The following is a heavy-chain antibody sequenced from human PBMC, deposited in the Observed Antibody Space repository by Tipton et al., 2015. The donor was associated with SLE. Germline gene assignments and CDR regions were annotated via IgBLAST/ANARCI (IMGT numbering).Heavy chain of an antibody. CDR1: GFTFSSYS. CDR3: TRSETLLHAFDI. V-gene: IGHV3-21*01. J-gene: IGHJ3*02. Sequence: GSLRLSCAASGFTFSSYSMNWVRQAPGKGLEWVSSISSSSSYIYYADSVKGRFTISRDNAKNSLYLQMNSLRAEDTAVYYCTRSETLLHAFDIWGQGTMVTVSS. CDR2: ISSSSSYI.